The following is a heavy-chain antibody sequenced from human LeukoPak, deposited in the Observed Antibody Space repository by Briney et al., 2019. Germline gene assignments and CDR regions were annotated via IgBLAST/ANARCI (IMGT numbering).Heavy chain of an antibody. V-gene: IGHV3-48*03. CDR2: ISSSGSTI. CDR3: ARRFVSCSGGSCYSWYDY. Sequence: PGGSLRLSCAASGFTFSSYEMNWVRQAPGKGLEWVSYISSSGSTIYYADSVKGRFTISRDNAKNSLYLQMNSLRAEDTAVYYCARRFVSCSGGSCYSWYDYWGQGTLVTVSS. D-gene: IGHD2-15*01. CDR1: GFTFSSYE. J-gene: IGHJ4*02.